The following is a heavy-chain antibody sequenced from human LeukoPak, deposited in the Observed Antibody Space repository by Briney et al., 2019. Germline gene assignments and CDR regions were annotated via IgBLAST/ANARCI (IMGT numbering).Heavy chain of an antibody. D-gene: IGHD6-19*01. V-gene: IGHV3-30*02. CDR2: IRYDASDK. CDR1: GFTFSSYG. J-gene: IGHJ4*02. CDR3: ARDRYSSGLFDY. Sequence: GGSLRLSCAASGFTFSSYGLHWVRQAPGKGLDWVAFIRYDASDKYYADSVKGRFTISRDNAKNSLYLQMNSLRAEDTAVYYCARDRYSSGLFDYWGQGTLVTVSS.